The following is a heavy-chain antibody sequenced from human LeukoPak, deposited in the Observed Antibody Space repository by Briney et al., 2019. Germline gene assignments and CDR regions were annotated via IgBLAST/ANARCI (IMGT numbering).Heavy chain of an antibody. CDR1: GGTFSSYA. Sequence: PLLKVSCKASGGTFSSYAISWGRQAPGQGLEGRGGMIPFFGIANYAQKFQARVTITADEYTSTAYMELSSLRSEDTAVYSCARVSMKDIVVVPAAMYYYYMDVWGKGTSVTAYS. CDR3: ARVSMKDIVVVPAAMYYYYMDV. CDR2: MIPFFGIA. D-gene: IGHD2-2*01. J-gene: IGHJ6*03. V-gene: IGHV1-69*01.